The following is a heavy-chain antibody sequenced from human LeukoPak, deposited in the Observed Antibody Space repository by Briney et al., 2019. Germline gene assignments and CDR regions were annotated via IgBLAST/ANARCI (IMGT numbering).Heavy chain of an antibody. CDR2: INPNSGGT. J-gene: IGHJ6*03. D-gene: IGHD3-10*01. CDR1: GYTFTGYY. V-gene: IGHV1-2*02. Sequence: ASVKVSCKASGYTFTGYYMHWVRQAPGQGLEWMGWINPNSGGTNYAQKFQGRVIMTRDTSISTAYMELSSLRSEDTAVYYCARVPLHSGDYYYYYMDVWGKGTTVTVSS. CDR3: ARVPLHSGDYYYYYMDV.